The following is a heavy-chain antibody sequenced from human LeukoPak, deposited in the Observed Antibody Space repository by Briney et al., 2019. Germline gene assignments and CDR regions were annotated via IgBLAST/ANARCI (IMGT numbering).Heavy chain of an antibody. J-gene: IGHJ5*02. V-gene: IGHV1-69*05. Sequence: SVKVSCKASGGTFSSYAISWVRQAPGQGLEWMGGIIPIFGTAKYAQKFQGRVTITTDESTNTAYMELSSLRSEDTAVYYCARAVLSYSSSYENWFDPWGQGTLVTVSS. CDR3: ARAVLSYSSSYENWFDP. CDR1: GGTFSSYA. D-gene: IGHD6-13*01. CDR2: IIPIFGTA.